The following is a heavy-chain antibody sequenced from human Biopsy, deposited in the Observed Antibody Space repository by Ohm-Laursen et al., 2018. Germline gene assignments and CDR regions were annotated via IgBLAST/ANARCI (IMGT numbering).Heavy chain of an antibody. Sequence: GPSVKVSCKASGYTFSLYHIHWVRQAPGQGLEWMGWIDPDSGRTSFGQNFQGRVTMTSDTSTGTAYLELTRLRSDDTAVYYCARDPYCSGGNCYSPLDHWGQGTLVTVSA. J-gene: IGHJ4*02. CDR1: GYTFSLYH. CDR2: IDPDSGRT. V-gene: IGHV1-2*02. CDR3: ARDPYCSGGNCYSPLDH. D-gene: IGHD2-15*01.